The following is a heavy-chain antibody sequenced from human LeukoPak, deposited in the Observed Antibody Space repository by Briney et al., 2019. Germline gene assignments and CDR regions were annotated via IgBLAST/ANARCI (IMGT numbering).Heavy chain of an antibody. D-gene: IGHD1-7*01. CDR3: ARVPGTTRGDAFDI. J-gene: IGHJ3*02. V-gene: IGHV3-53*01. CDR1: GFTVSSNY. CDR2: IYSGGST. Sequence: PGGSLRLSCAASGFTVSSNYMSWVRQAPGKGLEWVSVIYSGGSTYYADSVKGRFTISRDNSKNTLYLQMNSLRAEDTAVYYCARVPGTTRGDAFDIWGQGTMVTVSS.